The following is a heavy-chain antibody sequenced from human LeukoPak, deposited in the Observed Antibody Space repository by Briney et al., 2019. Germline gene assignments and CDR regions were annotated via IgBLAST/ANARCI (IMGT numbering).Heavy chain of an antibody. CDR1: GFTVDSNY. D-gene: IGHD3-22*01. CDR2: IYTGGNT. CDR3: ARGDDSGYYDYFDY. V-gene: IGHV3-53*01. J-gene: IGHJ4*02. Sequence: GGSLRLSCAASGFTVDSNYLSWVRKAPGKGLEWVSTIYTGGNTYYAASVKGRFTISRDFSKNTVFLHMNSLRAEDTAMYYCARGDDSGYYDYFDYWGQGALVTVSS.